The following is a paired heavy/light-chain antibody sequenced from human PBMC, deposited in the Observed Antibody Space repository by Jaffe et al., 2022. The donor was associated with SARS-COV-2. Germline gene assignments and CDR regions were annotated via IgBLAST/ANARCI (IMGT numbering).Heavy chain of an antibody. CDR1: GFTFSNYA. CDR2: IRASGGNT. J-gene: IGHJ4*02. Sequence: EVHLLESGGGLVQSGGSLRLSCAASGFTFSNYAASWVRQAPGKGLEWVAGIRASGGNTDYADSVKGRFTISRDNSKDTLYLQMNSLRAEDTAVYYCATCNGARCYHSGADNWGQGTLVTVSS. CDR3: ATCNGARCYHSGADN. D-gene: IGHD2-15*01. V-gene: IGHV3-23*01.
Light chain of an antibody. CDR2: AAS. J-gene: IGKJ2*01. CDR1: QSISSY. CDR3: QQTYSPPYT. V-gene: IGKV1-39*01. Sequence: DIQMTQSPSSLSASVGDRVTITCRASQSISSYLNWYQQKPGKAPKFLIYAASSLQGGVPSRFSGSGSGTDFTLTISSLQPEDFATYYCQQTYSPPYTFGQGTKLEIK.